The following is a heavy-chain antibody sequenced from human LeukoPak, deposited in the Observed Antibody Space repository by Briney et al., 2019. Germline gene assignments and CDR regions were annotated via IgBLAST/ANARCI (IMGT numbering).Heavy chain of an antibody. CDR1: GYVFVAYY. CDR2: INPNSGDT. Sequence: ASVKVSCKTSGYVFVAYYMHWVRQAPGQGLEWVGWINPNSGDTNYAQKFQGRVTLTRDTSISAAYLDLSRLRSDDTAVYYCASLGYYDTSTYRYYYGMDVWGQGTTVTVSS. CDR3: ASLGYYDTSTYRYYYGMDV. V-gene: IGHV1-2*02. D-gene: IGHD3-22*01. J-gene: IGHJ6*02.